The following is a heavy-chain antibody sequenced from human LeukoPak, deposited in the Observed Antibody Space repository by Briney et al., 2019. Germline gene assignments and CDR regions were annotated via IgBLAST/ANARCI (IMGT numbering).Heavy chain of an antibody. Sequence: GGSLRLSCAASGFTFSSYSMNWVRQAPGKGLEWVSYISSSSSSMYYADAVKGRFTISRDNAKNSLYLQMNSLRAEDTAVYYCARERGSGSPHYYYYGMDVWGQGTTVTVSS. J-gene: IGHJ6*02. CDR3: ARERGSGSPHYYYYGMDV. D-gene: IGHD3-10*01. CDR1: GFTFSSYS. CDR2: ISSSSSSM. V-gene: IGHV3-48*04.